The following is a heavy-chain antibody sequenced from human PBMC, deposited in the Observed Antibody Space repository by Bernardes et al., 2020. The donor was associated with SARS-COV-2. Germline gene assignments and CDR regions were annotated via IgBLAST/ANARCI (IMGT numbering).Heavy chain of an antibody. Sequence: GGSLRLSCAASGFTFSTSWMHWVRQAPGTGLVWVSRINPDGRSTSYADSVKGRFTISRDNAKNTLYLEMNSLTAEDTAVYYCVRGEIRGVGAPRHWGQGTLVTGSS. J-gene: IGHJ4*02. D-gene: IGHD1-26*01. CDR1: GFTFSTSW. CDR2: INPDGRST. V-gene: IGHV3-74*01. CDR3: VRGEIRGVGAPRH.